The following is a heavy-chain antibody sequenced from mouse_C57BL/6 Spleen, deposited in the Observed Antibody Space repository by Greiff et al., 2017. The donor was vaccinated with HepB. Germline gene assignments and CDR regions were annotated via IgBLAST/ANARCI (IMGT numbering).Heavy chain of an antibody. J-gene: IGHJ4*01. V-gene: IGHV1-55*01. Sequence: QVHVKQPGAELVKPGASVKMSCKASGYTFTSYWITWVKQRPGQGLEWIGDIYPGSGSTNYNEKFKSKATLTVDTSSSTAYMQLSSLTSEDSAVYYCARYDYDVDYYAMDYWGQGTSVTVSS. CDR3: ARYDYDVDYYAMDY. CDR2: IYPGSGST. D-gene: IGHD2-4*01. CDR1: GYTFTSYW.